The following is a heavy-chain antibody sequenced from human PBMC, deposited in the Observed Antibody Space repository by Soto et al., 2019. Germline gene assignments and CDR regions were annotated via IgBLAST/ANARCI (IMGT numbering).Heavy chain of an antibody. V-gene: IGHV4-34*01. CDR3: ARIAVAGTYYYYYGMDV. J-gene: IGHJ6*02. CDR2: INHSGST. CDR1: GGSFSGYY. D-gene: IGHD6-19*01. Sequence: PSETLSLTCAVYGGSFSGYYWSWIRQPPGKGLEWIGEINHSGSTNYNPSLKSRVTISVDTSKNQFSLKLSSVTAADTAVYYCARIAVAGTYYYYYGMDVWGQGTTVTVS.